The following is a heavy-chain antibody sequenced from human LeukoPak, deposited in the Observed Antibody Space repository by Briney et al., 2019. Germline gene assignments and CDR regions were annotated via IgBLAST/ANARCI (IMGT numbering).Heavy chain of an antibody. J-gene: IGHJ4*02. CDR2: IYYSGRT. Sequence: PSETLSLTCIVPGGSISSYYWSWIPQPPGRGLEWIGCIYYSGRTNYNPSFKSRVTISVDTSKNQFSLKLSSVTAANTAVYYCAKDLRRMARLITFGGGRPYYFDYWGQGTLVTVSS. CDR3: AKDLRRMARLITFGGGRPYYFDY. D-gene: IGHD3-16*01. V-gene: IGHV4-59*01. CDR1: GGSISSYY.